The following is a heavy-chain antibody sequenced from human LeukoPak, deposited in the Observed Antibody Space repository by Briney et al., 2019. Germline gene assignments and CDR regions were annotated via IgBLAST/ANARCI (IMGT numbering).Heavy chain of an antibody. J-gene: IGHJ5*02. V-gene: IGHV3-9*01. CDR1: GFTFDDYA. CDR3: AKDGDGFWSGYYQVTWFDP. CDR2: ISWNSGSI. D-gene: IGHD3-3*01. Sequence: PGRSLRLSCAVSGFTFDDYAMHWVRQAPGKGLEWVSGISWNSGSIGYADSVKGRFTISRDNAKNSLYLQMNSLRAEDTALYYCAKDGDGFWSGYYQVTWFDPWGQGTLVTVSS.